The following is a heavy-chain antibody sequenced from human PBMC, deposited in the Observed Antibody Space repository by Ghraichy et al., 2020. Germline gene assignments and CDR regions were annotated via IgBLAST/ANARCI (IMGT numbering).Heavy chain of an antibody. Sequence: ETLSLTCVGSGFSFSSYSMNWVRQAPGKGLEWVSYITSSSRFISYADSVKGRFTVSRDNGQNSLYLQMKSLRDEDTAVYYCARGSTVVRYYYYDGMDVWGQGTTVTVSS. V-gene: IGHV3-48*02. CDR2: ITSSSRFI. CDR3: ARGSTVVRYYYYDGMDV. CDR1: GFSFSSYS. J-gene: IGHJ6*02. D-gene: IGHD4-23*01.